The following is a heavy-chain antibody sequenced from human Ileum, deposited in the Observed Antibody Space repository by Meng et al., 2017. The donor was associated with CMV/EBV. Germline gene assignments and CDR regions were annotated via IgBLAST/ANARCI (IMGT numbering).Heavy chain of an antibody. D-gene: IGHD3-10*01. CDR3: VRGGGWFAEFY. CDR2: IRNSGGTI. CDR1: GFSFSDYY. J-gene: IGHJ4*02. Sequence: SCAASGFSFSDYYMSWIRQAPGKGLEWISYIRNSGGTIYYADSVKGRFTISRDNAKNSLYLQMNSLRADDTAMYYCVRGGGWFAEFYWGQGTLVTVSS. V-gene: IGHV3-11*01.